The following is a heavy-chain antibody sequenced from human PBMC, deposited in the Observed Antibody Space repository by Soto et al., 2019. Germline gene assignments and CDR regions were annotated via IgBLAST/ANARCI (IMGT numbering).Heavy chain of an antibody. Sequence: TGGSLRLSCAASGFTFDDYAMHWVRQAPGKGLEWVSGISWNSGSIGYADSVKGRFTISRDNAKNSLYLQMNSLRAEDTALYYCAKDYFGPAENAFDIWGQGTMVTVSS. J-gene: IGHJ3*02. V-gene: IGHV3-9*01. CDR2: ISWNSGSI. CDR3: AKDYFGPAENAFDI. D-gene: IGHD3-3*01. CDR1: GFTFDDYA.